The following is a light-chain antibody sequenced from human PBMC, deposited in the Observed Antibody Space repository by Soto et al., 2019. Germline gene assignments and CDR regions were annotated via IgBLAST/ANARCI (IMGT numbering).Light chain of an antibody. CDR2: EVN. Sequence: QSALTQPPSASGSPGQSVTISCTGTSSDVGGYYYVSWYQQHPGKAPKVLIYEVNKRPSGIPDRFSGSKSGNTASLTVSGLQTEDEADYYCSSYGGFNNVLFGGGTKLTVL. V-gene: IGLV2-8*01. CDR1: SSDVGGYYY. CDR3: SSYGGFNNVL. J-gene: IGLJ2*01.